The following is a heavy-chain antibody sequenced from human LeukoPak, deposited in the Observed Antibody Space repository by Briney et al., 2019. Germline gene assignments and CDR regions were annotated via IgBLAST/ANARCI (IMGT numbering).Heavy chain of an antibody. CDR2: ISSSSSYI. D-gene: IGHD2-15*01. Sequence: PGGSLRLSCAASGFTFSSYSMNWVRQAPGKGLEWVSSISSSSSYIYYADSVKGRFTISRDNAKNSLYLQMNSLRAEDTALYYCAKAPFNVVVVAAIDYWGQGTLVTVSS. CDR3: AKAPFNVVVVAAIDY. CDR1: GFTFSSYS. V-gene: IGHV3-21*04. J-gene: IGHJ4*02.